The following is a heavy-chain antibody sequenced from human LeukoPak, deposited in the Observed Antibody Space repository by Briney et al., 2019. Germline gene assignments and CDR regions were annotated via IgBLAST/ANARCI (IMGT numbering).Heavy chain of an antibody. CDR2: ISGSGGST. Sequence: GGSLRLSCAASGFTFSSYAMSWVRQAPGKGLEWVSAISGSGGSTYYGASVKGRFTISRDNSKNTLYLQMNSLRAEDTAVYYCAKDSASGSYAYWGQGTLVTVSS. CDR3: AKDSASGSYAY. J-gene: IGHJ4*02. D-gene: IGHD1-26*01. V-gene: IGHV3-23*01. CDR1: GFTFSSYA.